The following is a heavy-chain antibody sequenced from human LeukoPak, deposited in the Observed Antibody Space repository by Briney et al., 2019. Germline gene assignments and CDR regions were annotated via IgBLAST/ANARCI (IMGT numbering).Heavy chain of an antibody. V-gene: IGHV3-23*01. J-gene: IGHJ4*02. Sequence: GGSLRLSCAASGFTFSSCTMSWVRQAPGKGLEWVSGFSGSGSSTYYADSVKGRFTISRDNSKNTLSLQLNSLRAEDTAVYYCAKGTSSSCYSAPNYWGQGTLVTVSS. CDR2: FSGSGSST. CDR1: GFTFSSCT. D-gene: IGHD2-15*01. CDR3: AKGTSSSCYSAPNY.